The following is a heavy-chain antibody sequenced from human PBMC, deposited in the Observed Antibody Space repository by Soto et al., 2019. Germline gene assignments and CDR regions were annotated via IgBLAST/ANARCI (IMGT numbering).Heavy chain of an antibody. CDR1: GGTFSSYA. J-gene: IGHJ6*02. D-gene: IGHD2-15*01. Sequence: SVKVSCKASGGTFSSYAISWVRQAPGQGLEWMGGIIPIFGTANYAQKFQGRVTITADKSTSTAYMELSSLRSEDTAVYYCARASRSVCSGGSCYSGYYYGMDVWGQGTTVTVSS. CDR3: ARASRSVCSGGSCYSGYYYGMDV. V-gene: IGHV1-69*06. CDR2: IIPIFGTA.